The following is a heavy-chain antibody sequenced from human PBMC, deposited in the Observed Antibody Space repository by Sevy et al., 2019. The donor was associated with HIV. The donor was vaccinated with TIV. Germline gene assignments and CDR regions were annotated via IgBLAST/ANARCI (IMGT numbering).Heavy chain of an antibody. CDR1: GFTFSNSW. CDR3: ARDHSSSGYSFDY. J-gene: IGHJ4*02. D-gene: IGHD6-19*01. Sequence: GGSLRLSCVASGFTFSNSWMNWVRQAPGKGLEWVAVISYDGRNKYYADSVKGRFNISRDNSKNTLYLQMNSLRAEDTALYYCARDHSSSGYSFDYWGQGTLVTVSS. V-gene: IGHV3-30*03. CDR2: ISYDGRNK.